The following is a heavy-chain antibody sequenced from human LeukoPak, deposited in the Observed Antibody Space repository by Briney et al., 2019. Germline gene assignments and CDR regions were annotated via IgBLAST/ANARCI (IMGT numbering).Heavy chain of an antibody. CDR2: ISSSGSTI. V-gene: IGHV3-48*03. D-gene: IGHD2-15*01. CDR3: AKSHCSGGSCYSSGGYFDY. J-gene: IGHJ4*02. Sequence: PGGSLRLSCAASGFTFSSYEMNWVRQAPGKGLEWVSYISSSGSTIYYADSVKGRFTISRDNAKNSPYLQMNSLRAEDMALYYCAKSHCSGGSCYSSGGYFDYWGQGTLVTVSS. CDR1: GFTFSSYE.